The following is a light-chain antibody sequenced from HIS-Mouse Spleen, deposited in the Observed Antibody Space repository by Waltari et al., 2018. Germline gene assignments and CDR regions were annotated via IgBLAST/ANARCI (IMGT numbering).Light chain of an antibody. CDR1: SSDVGGYNY. CDR3: CSYAGSYTLV. CDR2: DVS. J-gene: IGLJ2*01. V-gene: IGLV2-11*01. Sequence: QSALTQPRSVSGSPGQSVTISCTGTSSDVGGYNYVSWYQQHPGKAPKLMIYDVSKRPSGVPDRFPGSKSGNTASRTISGLQAEDEADYYCCSYAGSYTLVFGGGTKLTVL.